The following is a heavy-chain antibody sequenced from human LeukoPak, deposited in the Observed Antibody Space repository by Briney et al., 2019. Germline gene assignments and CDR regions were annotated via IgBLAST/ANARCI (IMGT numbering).Heavy chain of an antibody. J-gene: IGHJ4*02. CDR2: IYYSGST. D-gene: IGHD3-22*01. CDR1: GGSISSSSYY. Sequence: SETLSLTCTVSGGSISSSSYYWGWIRQPPGKGLEWIGSIYYSGSTYYNPSLKSRVTISVDTSKNQFSQKLSSVTAADTAVYYCARRITYYYDSSGYFDYWGQGTLVTVSS. CDR3: ARRITYYYDSSGYFDY. V-gene: IGHV4-39*01.